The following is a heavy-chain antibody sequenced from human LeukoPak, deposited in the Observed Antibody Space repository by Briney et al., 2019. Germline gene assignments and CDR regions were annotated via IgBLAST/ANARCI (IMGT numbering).Heavy chain of an antibody. Sequence: SETLSLTCTVSGDSISNYYWSWIRQPPGKGLEWIGYIYYSGSTNYNPSLKSRVTISVDTSKNQFSLKLSSVTAADTAVYYCARQIDYGDYFWFDPWGQGTLVTVSS. J-gene: IGHJ5*02. V-gene: IGHV4-59*08. CDR1: GDSISNYY. CDR3: ARQIDYGDYFWFDP. D-gene: IGHD4-17*01. CDR2: IYYSGST.